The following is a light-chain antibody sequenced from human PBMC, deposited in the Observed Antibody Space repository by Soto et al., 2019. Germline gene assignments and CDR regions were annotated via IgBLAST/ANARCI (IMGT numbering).Light chain of an antibody. CDR2: SDN. Sequence: QSALTQPPSASGTPGQRVTLSCSGSRSNIGSNTVNWFQQLPGTAPKLLIYSDNQRPSGVPGRFSGSKSGTSASLAISGLQSEDEADYYCAAWDDSLNGRHVFGTGTKVTVL. CDR1: RSNIGSNT. V-gene: IGLV1-44*01. J-gene: IGLJ1*01. CDR3: AAWDDSLNGRHV.